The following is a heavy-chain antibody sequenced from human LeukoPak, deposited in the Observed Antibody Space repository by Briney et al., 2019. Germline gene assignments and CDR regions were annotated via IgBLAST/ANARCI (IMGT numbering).Heavy chain of an antibody. CDR2: IKQDGSEK. CDR1: GFTFNNYW. CDR3: AREIQAPGKTHDY. Sequence: PGGSLRLSCAASGFTFNNYWISWVRQAPGKGLEWVANIKQDGSEKKYVDSVKGRFTISRDNAKNSLYLQMNSLRAEDTALYYCAREIQAPGKTHDYWGQGTLVTVSS. J-gene: IGHJ4*02. V-gene: IGHV3-7*01.